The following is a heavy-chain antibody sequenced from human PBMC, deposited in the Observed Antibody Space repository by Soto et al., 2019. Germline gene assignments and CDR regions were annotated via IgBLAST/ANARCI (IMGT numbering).Heavy chain of an antibody. J-gene: IGHJ6*02. CDR1: GGSISSGGYY. V-gene: IGHV4-31*02. CDR2: IYYSGST. CDR3: ARDLPVTIGAYYYGMDV. Sequence: LCGGSISSGGYYWSWIRQHPGKGLEWIGYIYYSGSTYYNPSLKSRVTISVDTSKNQFSLKLSSVTAADTAVYYCARDLPVTIGAYYYGMDVWGQGTTLTVSS. D-gene: IGHD4-4*01.